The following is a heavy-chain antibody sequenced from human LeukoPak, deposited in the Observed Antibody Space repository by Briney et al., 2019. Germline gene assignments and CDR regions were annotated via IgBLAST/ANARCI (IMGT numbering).Heavy chain of an antibody. Sequence: QSGRSLRLSCAASGFTFSSYAMHWVRQAPGKGLEWVAVISYDGSNKYYAASVKGRFTISRDNSKNTLYLQMNSLRAEDTAVYYCARPPRYFDWLLPFDYWGQGTLVTVSS. CDR2: ISYDGSNK. D-gene: IGHD3-9*01. J-gene: IGHJ4*02. CDR3: ARPPRYFDWLLPFDY. CDR1: GFTFSSYA. V-gene: IGHV3-30-3*01.